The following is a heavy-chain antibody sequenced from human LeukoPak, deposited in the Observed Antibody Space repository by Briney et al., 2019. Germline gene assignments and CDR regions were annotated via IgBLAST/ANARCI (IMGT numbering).Heavy chain of an antibody. CDR1: GYTFTGYY. J-gene: IGHJ6*04. Sequence: ASVKVSCKASGYTFTGYYMHWVRQAPGQGLEWTGWINPNSGGTNYAQKFQGWVTMTRDTSISTAYMELSRLRSDDTAVYYCARGVGCSSTSCYEVYYYGMDVWGKGTTVTVSS. V-gene: IGHV1-2*04. D-gene: IGHD2-2*01. CDR2: INPNSGGT. CDR3: ARGVGCSSTSCYEVYYYGMDV.